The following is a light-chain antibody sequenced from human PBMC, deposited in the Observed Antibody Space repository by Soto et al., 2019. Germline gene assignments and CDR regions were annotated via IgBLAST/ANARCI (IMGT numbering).Light chain of an antibody. CDR3: SSYTRSRTHV. CDR1: SSDVGGYNY. J-gene: IGLJ1*01. CDR2: EVS. Sequence: QSALTQPASVSGSPGQSITISCTGTSSDVGGYNYVSWYQQPPGKAPKLMIYEVSNRPSGISDRFSGSKSGNTASLTISGLQAADEADYYCSSYTRSRTHVFGTGIKVPXL. V-gene: IGLV2-14*01.